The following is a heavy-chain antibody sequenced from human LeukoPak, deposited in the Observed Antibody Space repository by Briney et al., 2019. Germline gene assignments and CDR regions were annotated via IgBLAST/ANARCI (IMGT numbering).Heavy chain of an antibody. V-gene: IGHV3-23*01. CDR2: ISGSGGST. CDR3: AKGIVTGGDAFDI. CDR1: GFTFSSYG. J-gene: IGHJ3*02. D-gene: IGHD7-27*01. Sequence: GGSLRLSCAASGFTFSSYGMHWVRQAPGKGLEWVAVISGSGGSTYYADSVKGRFTISRDNSKNTLYLQMNSLRAEDTAVYYCAKGIVTGGDAFDIWGQGTMVTVSS.